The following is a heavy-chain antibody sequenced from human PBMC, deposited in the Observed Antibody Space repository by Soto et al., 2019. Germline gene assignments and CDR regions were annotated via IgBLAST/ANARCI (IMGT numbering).Heavy chain of an antibody. CDR3: ARVPVDTYMIYWSDP. J-gene: IGHJ5*02. CDR1: GDSINSGDYY. CDR2: VYFSGST. D-gene: IGHD5-18*01. V-gene: IGHV4-61*08. Sequence: PSETLSLTCSVSGDSINSGDYYWTWMRQAPGKGLQWVGHVYFSGSTNYNPSLKSRVTISLDTSKNQFSLKLRSVTAGDTAVYYCARVPVDTYMIYWSDPWGQGTLVTSPQ.